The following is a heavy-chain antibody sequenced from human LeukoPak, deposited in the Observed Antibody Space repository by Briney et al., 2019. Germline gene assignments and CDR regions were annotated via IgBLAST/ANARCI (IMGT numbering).Heavy chain of an antibody. CDR2: ICHSGNT. J-gene: IGHJ6*02. D-gene: IGHD4-23*01. CDR1: GGXITSTNC. CDR3: ARVGGYGMDV. Sequence: SGTLSLTCAISGGXITSTNCWSWVRQPPGKGLEWIGEICHSGNTNYNPSLKSRVTISLDKSENQFSLKLSSVTAADTAVYYCARVGGYGMDVWGQGTTVTVSS. V-gene: IGHV4-4*02.